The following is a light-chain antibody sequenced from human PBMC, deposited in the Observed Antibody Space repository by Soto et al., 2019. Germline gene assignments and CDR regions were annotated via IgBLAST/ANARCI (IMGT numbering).Light chain of an antibody. CDR2: DVS. V-gene: IGLV2-14*01. J-gene: IGLJ1*01. CDR1: SSDVGGYNY. CDR3: SSYTSSSTLDV. Sequence: QSALTQPASVSGSPGQSITISCTGTSSDVGGYNYVSWYQQHPGKAHKLMVYDVSNRPSGVSNRFSGSKSGNTAPLTISGLQAEDEADYYCSSYTSSSTLDVFGTGTKVTVL.